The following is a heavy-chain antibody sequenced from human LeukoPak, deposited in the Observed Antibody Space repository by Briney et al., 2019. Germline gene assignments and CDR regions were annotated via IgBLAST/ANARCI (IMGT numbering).Heavy chain of an antibody. Sequence: SETLSLTCTVSGGFISSYYWSWIRQPAGKGLEWIGRIYTSGSTNYNPSLKSRVTMSVDTSKNQFSLKLSSVTAADTAVYYCARDGDYYDSSGYSMWGQGTLVTVSS. J-gene: IGHJ4*02. CDR2: IYTSGST. V-gene: IGHV4-4*07. CDR1: GGFISSYY. CDR3: ARDGDYYDSSGYSM. D-gene: IGHD3-22*01.